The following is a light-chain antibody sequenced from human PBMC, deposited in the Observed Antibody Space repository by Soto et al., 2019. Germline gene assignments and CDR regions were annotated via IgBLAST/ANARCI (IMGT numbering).Light chain of an antibody. Sequence: EIVLTQSPATLPFSPGKGAPLSCRASQSFSSTLAWYQHKPGQAPRLLIFNPSNRATGIPARFSGSGSGTDFTLTISSLEPEDFAVYYCQQRSNWPLTFGGGTKVEIK. V-gene: IGKV3-11*01. J-gene: IGKJ4*01. CDR3: QQRSNWPLT. CDR1: QSFSST. CDR2: NPS.